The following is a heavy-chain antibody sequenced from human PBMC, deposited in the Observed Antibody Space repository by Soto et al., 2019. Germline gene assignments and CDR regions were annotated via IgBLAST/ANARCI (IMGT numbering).Heavy chain of an antibody. CDR2: IYHSGST. J-gene: IGHJ6*02. CDR1: GGSISSGGYS. Sequence: PSETLSLTCAVSGGSISSGGYSWSWIRQPPGKGLEWIGYIYHSGSTYYNPSLKSRVTISVDTSKNQFSLKLSSVTAADTAVYYCAREGYGSGTYYYYGMDVWGQGTTVTVSS. CDR3: AREGYGSGTYYYYGMDV. V-gene: IGHV4-30-2*01. D-gene: IGHD3-10*01.